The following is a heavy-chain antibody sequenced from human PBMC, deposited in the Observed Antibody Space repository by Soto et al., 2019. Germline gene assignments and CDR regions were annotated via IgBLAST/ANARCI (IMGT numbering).Heavy chain of an antibody. CDR2: INPSGGST. V-gene: IGHV1-46*01. D-gene: IGHD2-2*01. CDR3: ARDLGCTSCYVWVETSYYGMDV. CDR1: GYTFTSYY. J-gene: IGHJ6*02. Sequence: GASVKVSCKASGYTFTSYYMHWVRQAPGQGLEWMGIINPSGGSTSYAQKFQGRVTMTRDTSTSTVYMELSSLRSEDTAVYYCARDLGCTSCYVWVETSYYGMDVWGQGTTVTVSS.